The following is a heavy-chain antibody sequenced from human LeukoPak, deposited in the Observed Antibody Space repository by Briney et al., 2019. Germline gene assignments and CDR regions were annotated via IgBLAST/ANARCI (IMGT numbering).Heavy chain of an antibody. D-gene: IGHD3-22*01. V-gene: IGHV3-23*01. Sequence: GGSLRLSCAASGFTFSRYAMSWVRQAPGKGLEWVSGISGSGGSTYYADSVKGRFTISRDNSKNTLYLQMNSLRAEDTAVYYCAKGGGDTSGYYHDTFDIWGQGTVVAVSS. CDR3: AKGGGDTSGYYHDTFDI. CDR2: ISGSGGST. J-gene: IGHJ3*02. CDR1: GFTFSRYA.